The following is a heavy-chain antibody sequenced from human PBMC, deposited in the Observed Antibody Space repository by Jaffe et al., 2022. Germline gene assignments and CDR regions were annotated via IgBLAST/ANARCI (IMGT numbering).Heavy chain of an antibody. CDR3: AKYNSDIVDVLRFLEWLSQVENYFDY. CDR1: GFTFSSYA. V-gene: IGHV3-23*01. CDR2: ISGSGGST. D-gene: IGHD3-3*01. Sequence: EVQLLESGGGLVQPGGSLRLSCAASGFTFSSYAMSWVRQAPGKGLEWVSAISGSGGSTYYADSVKGRFTISRDNSKNTLYLQMNSLRAEDTAVYYCAKYNSDIVDVLRFLEWLSQVENYFDYWGQGTLVTVSS. J-gene: IGHJ4*02.